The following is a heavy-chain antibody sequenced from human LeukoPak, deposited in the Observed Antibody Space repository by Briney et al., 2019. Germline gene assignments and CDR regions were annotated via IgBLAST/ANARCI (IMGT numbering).Heavy chain of an antibody. CDR1: GGSFSGYY. CDR2: INHSGST. CDR3: ARVKWNRGAFDI. Sequence: PSETLSLTCAVYGGSFSGYYWSWIRQPPGKGLEWIGEINHSGSTNYNPSLKSRVTMSVDTSKNQFSLKLSSVTAADTAVYYCARVKWNRGAFDIWGQGTMVTVSS. J-gene: IGHJ3*02. D-gene: IGHD1-1*01. V-gene: IGHV4-34*01.